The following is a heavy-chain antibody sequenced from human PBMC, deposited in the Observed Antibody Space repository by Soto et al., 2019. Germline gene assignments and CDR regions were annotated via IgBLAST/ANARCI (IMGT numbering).Heavy chain of an antibody. J-gene: IGHJ4*02. CDR3: ARHGRLSVTTYFDY. V-gene: IGHV4-39*01. CDR2: IYYSGST. CDR1: GGSISSSSYY. D-gene: IGHD4-17*01. Sequence: SETLSLTCTVSGGSISSSSYYWGWIRQPPGKGLEWIGSIYYSGSTYYNPSLKSRVTISVDTSKNQFSLKLSSVTAADTAVYYCARHGRLSVTTYFDYWGQGTLVTVSS.